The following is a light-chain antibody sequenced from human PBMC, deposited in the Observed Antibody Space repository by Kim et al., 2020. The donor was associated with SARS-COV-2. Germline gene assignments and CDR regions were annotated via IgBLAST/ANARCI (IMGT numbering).Light chain of an antibody. CDR1: SSDVGGYNF. CDR2: DVS. Sequence: GQSITFSCTGTSSDVGGYNFVSWYQQHPGKAPKLMIYDVSNRPSGISNRFSGSKSGNTASLTISGLQAEDEADYYCSSYTGSSTLVFGTGTKVTVL. V-gene: IGLV2-14*03. CDR3: SSYTGSSTLV. J-gene: IGLJ1*01.